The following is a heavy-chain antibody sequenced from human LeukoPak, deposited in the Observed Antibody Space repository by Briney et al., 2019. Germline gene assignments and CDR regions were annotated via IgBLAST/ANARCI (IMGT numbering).Heavy chain of an antibody. Sequence: GGSLRLSCAASGFTFSSYSMNWVRQAPGKGLEWVLSTSRSSSYKYNADSVKGRFTISRDNAKNSLYLQMNSLTAEDTAVYYCAKVTYYDFWSGYLGAFDIWGQGTMVTVSS. V-gene: IGHV3-21*04. CDR3: AKVTYYDFWSGYLGAFDI. CDR2: TSRSSSYK. CDR1: GFTFSSYS. D-gene: IGHD3-3*01. J-gene: IGHJ3*02.